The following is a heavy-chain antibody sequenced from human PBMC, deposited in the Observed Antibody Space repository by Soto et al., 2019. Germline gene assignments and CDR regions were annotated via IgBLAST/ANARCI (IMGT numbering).Heavy chain of an antibody. D-gene: IGHD3-10*01. Sequence: QITLKESGPPLVKPTQTLTLTCTFSGFSLSTEGVAVGWIRQTPGKALEWLSVIYWADDQRSSTSLRRRLTISKHTSKNHVVLTTTNMDPPDTATYYCAHRDRASGGLFYSWCQGILGTVAS. CDR3: AHRDRASGGLFYS. CDR2: IYWADDQ. CDR1: GFSLSTEGVA. J-gene: IGHJ4*02. V-gene: IGHV2-5*02.